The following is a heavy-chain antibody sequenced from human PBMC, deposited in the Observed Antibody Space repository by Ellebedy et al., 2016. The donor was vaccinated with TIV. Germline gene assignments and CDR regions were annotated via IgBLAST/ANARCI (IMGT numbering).Heavy chain of an antibody. CDR2: ISYDERDK. Sequence: GESLKISCAASGFTFSRFDMHWVRQAPGKGLQWVAFISYDERDKYYEDSVKGRFTISRDNSKNTLYLQMNSLRTEVTAVYYCATLVITVIVVVITTAWFDPWGQGTLVTVSS. CDR1: GFTFSRFD. CDR3: ATLVITVIVVVITTAWFDP. V-gene: IGHV3-30*03. D-gene: IGHD3-22*01. J-gene: IGHJ5*02.